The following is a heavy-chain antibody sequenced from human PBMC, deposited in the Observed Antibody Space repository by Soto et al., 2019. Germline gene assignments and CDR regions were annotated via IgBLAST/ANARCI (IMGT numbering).Heavy chain of an antibody. CDR3: ARERLGVVVPAAMVGHYYYGMDV. Sequence: ASVKVSCKASGGTFSSYAISWVRQAPGQGLEWMGGIIPIFGTANYAQKFQGRVTITADESTSTAYMELSSLRSEDTAVYYCARERLGVVVPAAMVGHYYYGMDVWGQGTTVTVSS. D-gene: IGHD2-2*01. J-gene: IGHJ6*02. V-gene: IGHV1-69*13. CDR1: GGTFSSYA. CDR2: IIPIFGTA.